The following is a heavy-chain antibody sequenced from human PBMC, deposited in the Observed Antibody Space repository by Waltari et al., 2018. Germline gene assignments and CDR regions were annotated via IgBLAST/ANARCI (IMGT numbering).Heavy chain of an antibody. CDR2: IYHSGST. CDR3: ARPDPLGYFDY. J-gene: IGHJ4*02. D-gene: IGHD3-16*01. Sequence: QVQLQESGPGLVKPSETLSLTCAVSGYSLSSGYYWGWIRQPPGKGLEWIGSIYHSGSTYYNPSLKSRVTISVDTSKNQFSLKLSSVTAADTAVYYCARPDPLGYFDYWGQGTLVTVSS. CDR1: GYSLSSGYY. V-gene: IGHV4-38-2*01.